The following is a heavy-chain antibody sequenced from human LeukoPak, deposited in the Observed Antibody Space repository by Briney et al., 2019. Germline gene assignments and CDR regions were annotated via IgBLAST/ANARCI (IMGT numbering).Heavy chain of an antibody. V-gene: IGHV3-30-3*01. Sequence: GGSLRLSCAASGFTFSNYALHWVRQAPGKGPEWVAVISYDGSNKYYADSVKGRFTISRDSSKNTLYLQMNSLRAEDSAVYYCARDHSTVTTPPSDYYYYGMDVWGQGTTVTVSS. CDR3: ARDHSTVTTPPSDYYYYGMDV. CDR2: ISYDGSNK. CDR1: GFTFSNYA. J-gene: IGHJ6*02. D-gene: IGHD4-17*01.